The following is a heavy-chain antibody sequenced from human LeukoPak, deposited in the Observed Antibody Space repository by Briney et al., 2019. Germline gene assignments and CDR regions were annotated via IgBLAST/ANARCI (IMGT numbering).Heavy chain of an antibody. Sequence: PGGSLRLSCAASGFTFSSYAMHWVRQAPGKGLEWVAVISYDGSNKYYADSVKGRFTISRDNSKNTLYLQMNSLRAEDTAVYYCARAVAGTRIDWCFDLWGRGTLVTVSS. CDR1: GFTFSSYA. CDR3: ARAVAGTRIDWCFDL. V-gene: IGHV3-30-3*01. CDR2: ISYDGSNK. J-gene: IGHJ2*01. D-gene: IGHD6-19*01.